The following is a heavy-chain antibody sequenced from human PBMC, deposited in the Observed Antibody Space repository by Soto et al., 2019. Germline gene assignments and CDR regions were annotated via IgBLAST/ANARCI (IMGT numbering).Heavy chain of an antibody. CDR2: ISSTTNYI. Sequence: GGSLRLSCAASGFTFTRYSMNWVRQAPGKGLEWVSSISSTTNYIYYGDSMKGRFTISRDNAKNSLYLEMNSLRAEDTAVYYCARESEGLTSNFDYWGQGTLVTVSS. J-gene: IGHJ4*02. CDR1: GFTFTRYS. CDR3: ARESEGLTSNFDY. V-gene: IGHV3-21*06.